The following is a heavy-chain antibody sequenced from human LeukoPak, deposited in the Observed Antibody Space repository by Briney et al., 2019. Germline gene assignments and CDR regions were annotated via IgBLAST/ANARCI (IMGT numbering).Heavy chain of an antibody. D-gene: IGHD2-2*01. CDR2: TYYRSKWYN. CDR3: ARGGTGYCSSTSCYFDY. J-gene: IGHJ4*02. Sequence: SQTLSLTCAISGDSVSSNSAAWNWMRQSPSRGLEWLGRTYYRSKWYNDYAVSVKSRITINPDTSKNQFSLQLNPVTPEDTAVYYCARGGTGYCSSTSCYFDYWGQGTLVTVSS. V-gene: IGHV6-1*01. CDR1: GDSVSSNSAA.